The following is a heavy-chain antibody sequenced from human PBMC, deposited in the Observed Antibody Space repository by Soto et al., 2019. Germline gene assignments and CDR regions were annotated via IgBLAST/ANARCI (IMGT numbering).Heavy chain of an antibody. V-gene: IGHV3-23*01. Sequence: GGSLRLSCAASGFIFSSYAMSWVRQAPGKGLEWVSTISNSGAGTYYADSVKGRFTISRDNSKNTLYLQMNSLRAEDTAVYYCARRSPYYFDYWGQGTLVTVSS. CDR1: GFIFSSYA. D-gene: IGHD3-3*01. CDR2: ISNSGAGT. J-gene: IGHJ4*02. CDR3: ARRSPYYFDY.